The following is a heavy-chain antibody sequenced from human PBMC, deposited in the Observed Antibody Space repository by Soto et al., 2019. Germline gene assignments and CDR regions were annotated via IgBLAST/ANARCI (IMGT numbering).Heavy chain of an antibody. CDR1: GDTFSSYT. V-gene: IGHV1-69*12. D-gene: IGHD3-10*01. Sequence: QVQLVQSGAEVKKPASSVKVSCKASGDTFSSYTISWVRQAPGQGLEWMGGIIPIFATANYAQQFQGRITISADLSTNTAHMELSSLRSDDTAVYYCASETGQVRGRYFDSWGQGTLVTVSS. CDR2: IIPIFATA. J-gene: IGHJ4*02. CDR3: ASETGQVRGRYFDS.